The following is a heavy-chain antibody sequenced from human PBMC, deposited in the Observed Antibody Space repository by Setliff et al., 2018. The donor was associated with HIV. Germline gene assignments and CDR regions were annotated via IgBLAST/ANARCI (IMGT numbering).Heavy chain of an antibody. V-gene: IGHV4-59*01. CDR1: GGSIRNFY. CDR3: ARGTSGGHSSGYYYFDY. CDR2: IYYSGRT. Sequence: SETLSLTCTVSGGSIRNFYWSWIRQPPGKGLEWIGDIYYSGRTNYNPSLKSRVTISVDTSKIQLSLNLSSVTAADTAVYYCARGTSGGHSSGYYYFDYWGHGTLVTVSS. D-gene: IGHD3-22*01. J-gene: IGHJ4*01.